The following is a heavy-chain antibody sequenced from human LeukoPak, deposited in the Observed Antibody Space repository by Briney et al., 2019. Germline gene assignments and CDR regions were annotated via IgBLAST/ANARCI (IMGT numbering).Heavy chain of an antibody. CDR2: IYPGDSDT. J-gene: IGHJ5*02. V-gene: IGHV5-51*01. Sequence: GESLKISCKGSGYSFTSYWIGWVRQMPGKGLEWMGIIYPGDSDTRYSPSFKGQVTISADKSISTAYLQWSSLKASDSAMYYCARQAIAAVPNNWFDPWGQGTLVTVSS. CDR1: GYSFTSYW. CDR3: ARQAIAAVPNNWFDP. D-gene: IGHD6-13*01.